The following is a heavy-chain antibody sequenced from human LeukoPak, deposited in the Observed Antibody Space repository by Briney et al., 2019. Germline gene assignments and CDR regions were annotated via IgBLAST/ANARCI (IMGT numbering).Heavy chain of an antibody. CDR2: IYYSGTT. D-gene: IGHD5-24*01. CDR1: GGSISSAGYD. J-gene: IGHJ4*02. Sequence: SETLSLTCTVSGGSISSAGYDWSWIRQHSGKGLEWIGNIYYSGTTYYNPSFKSRVTISVDTSKNQFSLNLNSVTAADTAVYYCARSGGGYNFDYWGQGTLVSVSS. CDR3: ARSGGGYNFDY. V-gene: IGHV4-31*03.